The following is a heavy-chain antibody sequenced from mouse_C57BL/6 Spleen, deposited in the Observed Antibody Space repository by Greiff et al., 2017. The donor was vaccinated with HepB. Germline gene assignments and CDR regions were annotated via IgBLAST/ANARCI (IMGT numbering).Heavy chain of an antibody. D-gene: IGHD1-1*01. J-gene: IGHJ2*01. Sequence: VKLVESGAELVRPGASVKLSCKASGYTFTDYYINRVKQRPGQGLEWIARIYPGSGNTYYNEKFKGKATLTAEKSSSTAYMQLSSLTSEDSAVYFCARGHYGSSFDYWGQGTTLTVSS. CDR3: ARGHYGSSFDY. V-gene: IGHV1-76*01. CDR1: GYTFTDYY. CDR2: IYPGSGNT.